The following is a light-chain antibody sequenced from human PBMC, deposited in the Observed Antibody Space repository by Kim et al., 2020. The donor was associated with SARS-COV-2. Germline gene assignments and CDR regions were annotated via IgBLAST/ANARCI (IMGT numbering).Light chain of an antibody. CDR3: QQYENLPLT. CDR1: QDISYY. V-gene: IGKV1-33*01. Sequence: ASVGDRVIITCQTRQDISYYLNWYQQKPGKAPKLLIYDASNLEAGVPLRFSGSGSGTDFTFTISSLQPEDFATYYCQQYENLPLTFGGGTKVDIK. J-gene: IGKJ4*01. CDR2: DAS.